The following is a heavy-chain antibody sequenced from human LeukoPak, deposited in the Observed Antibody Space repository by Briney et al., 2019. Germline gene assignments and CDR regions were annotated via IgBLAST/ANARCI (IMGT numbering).Heavy chain of an antibody. J-gene: IGHJ3*02. Sequence: ASVKVSCKASGYTFTSYAMHWVRQAPGQRLEWMGWINAGNGNTKYSQKFQGRVTITRDTSASTAYMELSSLRSEDAAVYDCARVVPAALGTSGAFEIWGQGTMVTVSS. V-gene: IGHV1-3*01. CDR3: ARVVPAALGTSGAFEI. CDR2: INAGNGNT. D-gene: IGHD2-2*01. CDR1: GYTFTSYA.